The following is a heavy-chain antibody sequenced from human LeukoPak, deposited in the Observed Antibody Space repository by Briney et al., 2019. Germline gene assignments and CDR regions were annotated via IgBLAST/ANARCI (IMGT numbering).Heavy chain of an antibody. CDR1: GYTFTGYY. V-gene: IGHV1-2*02. Sequence: GASVKVSCKASGYTFTGYYMHWVRQAPGQGLEWMGWINPNSGGTNYAQKFQGRVTMTTDTSTSTIYMELSSLRSDDTGVYYCARDALTVAALGYFDSWGQGTLVTVSS. CDR2: INPNSGGT. CDR3: ARDALTVAALGYFDS. D-gene: IGHD6-13*01. J-gene: IGHJ4*02.